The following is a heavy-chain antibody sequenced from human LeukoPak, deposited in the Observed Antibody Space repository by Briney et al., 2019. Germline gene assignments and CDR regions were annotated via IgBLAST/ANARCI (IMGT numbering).Heavy chain of an antibody. V-gene: IGHV1-69*05. CDR1: GGTFRNYA. Sequence: SVKVSCKASGGTFRNYAISWVRQAPGQGLEWMGGIIPIFGTADYAQKFQGRVTMTRNTSISTAYMELSSLRSEDTAVYYCARQVWELPYYYYYMDVWGKGTTVTISS. D-gene: IGHD1-26*01. CDR3: ARQVWELPYYYYYMDV. CDR2: IIPIFGTA. J-gene: IGHJ6*03.